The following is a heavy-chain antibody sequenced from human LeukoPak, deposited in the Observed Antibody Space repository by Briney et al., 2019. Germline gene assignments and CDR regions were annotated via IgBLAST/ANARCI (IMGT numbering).Heavy chain of an antibody. CDR2: IYHSGST. V-gene: IGHV4-38-2*01. Sequence: PSETLSLTCAVSGYSISSGYYWGWIRQPPGKGLEWIGSIYHSGSTYYNPSLKSRVTISVDTSKNQFSLKLSSVTAADTAVYYCASQVYCSAGSCYSNFWGQGTLVTVSS. D-gene: IGHD2-15*01. J-gene: IGHJ4*02. CDR3: ASQVYCSAGSCYSNF. CDR1: GYSISSGYY.